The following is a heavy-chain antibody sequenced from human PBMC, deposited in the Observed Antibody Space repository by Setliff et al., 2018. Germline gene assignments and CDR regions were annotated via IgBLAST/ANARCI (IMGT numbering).Heavy chain of an antibody. J-gene: IGHJ5*02. D-gene: IGHD3-10*01. CDR3: ARYNPGSSAHWFDP. CDR2: IIPSTGNT. V-gene: IGHV1-46*01. Sequence: ASVKVSCKASGYTFTSYYMHWVRQASGQGLEWMTMIIPSTGNTNYAQKFQGRVTMTADTSKNQPSLKLASVTAADTAVYYCARYNPGSSAHWFDPWGQGTLVTVSS. CDR1: GYTFTSYY.